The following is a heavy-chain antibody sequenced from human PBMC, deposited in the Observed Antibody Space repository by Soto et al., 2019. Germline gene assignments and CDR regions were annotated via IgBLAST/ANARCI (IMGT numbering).Heavy chain of an antibody. D-gene: IGHD3-3*01. CDR1: GYTFTSYD. CDR3: ARAPSNTIFGVVIQTDAFDI. Sequence: GASVKVSCKASGYTFTSYDINWVRQATGQGLEWMGWMNPNSGNTGYAQKFQGRVTMTRNTSISTAYMELSSLRSEDTAVYYCARAPSNTIFGVVIQTDAFDICGQGTMVTVSS. J-gene: IGHJ3*02. CDR2: MNPNSGNT. V-gene: IGHV1-8*01.